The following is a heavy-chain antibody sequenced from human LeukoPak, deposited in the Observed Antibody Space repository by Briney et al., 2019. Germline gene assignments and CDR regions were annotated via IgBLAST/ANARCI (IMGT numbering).Heavy chain of an antibody. CDR2: IYSGGST. CDR1: GFTVCSNY. V-gene: IGHV3-53*01. J-gene: IGHJ4*02. D-gene: IGHD3-22*01. CDR3: ARDNGYDSSGYYY. Sequence: GGSLRLSCAASGFTVCSNYMSWVRQAPGKGLEWVSVIYSGGSTYYADSVKGRFTISRDNSKNTLYLQMNSLRAEDTAVYYCARDNGYDSSGYYYWGQGTLVTVSS.